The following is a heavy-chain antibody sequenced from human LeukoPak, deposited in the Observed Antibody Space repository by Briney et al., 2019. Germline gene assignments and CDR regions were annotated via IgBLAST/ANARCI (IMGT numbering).Heavy chain of an antibody. CDR1: SITFTNAW. V-gene: IGHV3-15*07. CDR3: ATASRGYVDY. Sequence: PGGSLRLSCAASSITFTNAWMNWVRQAPGKGLEWVGRIKRKTDGGTTDYAAPVKGRFTISRDDSKNTLFLQMNSLKTEDTAMYYCATASRGYVDYWGQGTLVTVSS. CDR2: IKRKTDGGTT. D-gene: IGHD3-22*01. J-gene: IGHJ4*02.